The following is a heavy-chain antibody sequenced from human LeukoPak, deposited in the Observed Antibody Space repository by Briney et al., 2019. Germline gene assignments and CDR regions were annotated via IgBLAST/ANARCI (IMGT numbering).Heavy chain of an antibody. CDR1: GGSISSYY. CDR2: IYYSGST. D-gene: IGHD6-13*01. V-gene: IGHV4-59*12. J-gene: IGHJ4*02. CDR3: AGSISGAAAGTFDY. Sequence: SETLSLTCTVSGGSISSYYWSWIRQPPGKGLEWIGYIYYSGSTYYNPSLKSRVTISVDTSKNQFSLKLSSVTAADTAVYYCAGSISGAAAGTFDYWGQGTLVTVSS.